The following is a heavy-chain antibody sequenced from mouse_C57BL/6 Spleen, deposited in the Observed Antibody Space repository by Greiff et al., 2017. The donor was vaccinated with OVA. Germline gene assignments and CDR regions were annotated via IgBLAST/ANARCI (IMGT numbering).Heavy chain of an antibody. V-gene: IGHV8-12*01. CDR2: IYWDDDK. CDR1: GFSLSTSGMG. D-gene: IGHD2-4*01. Sequence: QVQLQQSGPGILQSSQTLSLTCSFSGFSLSTSGMGVSWIRQPSGKGLEWLAHIYWDDDKRYNPSLKSRLTISKDTSRNQVFLKITSVDTADTATYYCARREGDYDSYAMDYWGQGTSVTVSS. J-gene: IGHJ4*01. CDR3: ARREGDYDSYAMDY.